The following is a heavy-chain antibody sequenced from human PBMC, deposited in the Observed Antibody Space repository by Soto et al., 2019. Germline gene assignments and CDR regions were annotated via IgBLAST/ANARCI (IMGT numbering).Heavy chain of an antibody. D-gene: IGHD6-13*01. V-gene: IGHV4-4*07. CDR3: ARQTTYTSSWYDY. Sequence: SETLSLTCTVSGGSISNYYWTWIRQPAGKGLEYIGRIYGSGSTNYNPSLKSRVTMSVDTSKNQFSLKLSSVTAADTALYYCARQTTYTSSWYDYWSHGTLVTVSS. CDR2: IYGSGST. J-gene: IGHJ5*01. CDR1: GGSISNYY.